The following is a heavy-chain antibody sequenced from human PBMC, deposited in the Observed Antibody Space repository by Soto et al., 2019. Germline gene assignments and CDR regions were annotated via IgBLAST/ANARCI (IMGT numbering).Heavy chain of an antibody. Sequence: SETLSLTCTVSGGSISSGDYYWSWIRQPPGKGLEWIGYIYYSGSTYYNPSLKSRVTISVDTSKNQFSLKLSSVTAADTAVYYCARGAPYDSSGNYYYYGMDVWGQGTTVTVSS. D-gene: IGHD3-22*01. V-gene: IGHV4-30-4*01. CDR2: IYYSGST. J-gene: IGHJ6*02. CDR3: ARGAPYDSSGNYYYYGMDV. CDR1: GGSISSGDYY.